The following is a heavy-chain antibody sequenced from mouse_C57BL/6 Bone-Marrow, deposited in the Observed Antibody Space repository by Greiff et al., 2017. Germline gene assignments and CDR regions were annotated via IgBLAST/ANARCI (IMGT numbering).Heavy chain of an antibody. CDR3: ARSDYGSLSYAIDY. Sequence: QVQLQQPGAELVKPGASVKLSCKASGYTFTSYWMHWVKQRPGRGLEWIGRIDPNSGGTKYNEKFKSKATLTVDKPSSTAYMQLSSLTSEYSSVYDCARSDYGSLSYAIDYWGQGTSVTVSS. V-gene: IGHV1-72*01. CDR1: GYTFTSYW. D-gene: IGHD1-1*01. CDR2: IDPNSGGT. J-gene: IGHJ4*01.